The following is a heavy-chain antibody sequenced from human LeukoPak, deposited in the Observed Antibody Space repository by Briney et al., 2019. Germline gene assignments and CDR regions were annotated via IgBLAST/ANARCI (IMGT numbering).Heavy chain of an antibody. D-gene: IGHD5-24*01. V-gene: IGHV3-48*04. CDR1: GFTFSSYS. CDR3: TRVGYIDEGIDY. Sequence: GGSLRLSCAASGFTFSSYSMNWVRQAPGRGLEWVSYISGSSRPIYYADSVKGRFTISRDNAKNSLYLQMNSLRAEDTAIYYCTRVGYIDEGIDYWGQGTLVTVSS. J-gene: IGHJ4*02. CDR2: ISGSSRPI.